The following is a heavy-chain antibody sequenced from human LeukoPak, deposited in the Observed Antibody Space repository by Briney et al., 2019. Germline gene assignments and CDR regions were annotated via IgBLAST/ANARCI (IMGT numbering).Heavy chain of an antibody. CDR3: ARVDYDFWSGYYGVGNFDY. CDR2: INHSGST. D-gene: IGHD3-3*01. CDR1: GGSFSGYY. Sequence: SETLSLTCAVYGGSFSGYYWSWIRQPPGKGLEWIGEINHSGSTNYNPSLKSRVTISVDTSKNQFSLKLSSVTAADTAVYYCARVDYDFWSGYYGVGNFDYWGQGTLVTVSS. J-gene: IGHJ4*02. V-gene: IGHV4-34*01.